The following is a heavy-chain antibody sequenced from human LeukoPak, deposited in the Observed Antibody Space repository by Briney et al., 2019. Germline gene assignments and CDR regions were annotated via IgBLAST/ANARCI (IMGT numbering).Heavy chain of an antibody. V-gene: IGHV4-59*01. CDR2: IYYSGST. Sequence: SETLSLTCTDSGDSISSYYWSWIRQPPGKGLEWMGYIYYSGSTNYNPSLKSRVTISVDTSKTQFSLKLSSVTAADTAVYYCASHYYGSGSNFDYWGQGTLVTVSS. CDR1: GDSISSYY. CDR3: ASHYYGSGSNFDY. D-gene: IGHD3-10*01. J-gene: IGHJ4*02.